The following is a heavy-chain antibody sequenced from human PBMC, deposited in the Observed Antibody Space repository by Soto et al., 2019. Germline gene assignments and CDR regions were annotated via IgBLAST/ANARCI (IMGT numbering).Heavy chain of an antibody. J-gene: IGHJ4*02. CDR2: LNPKIGAT. D-gene: IGHD3-10*01. Sequence: QVQLEQSGAEVREPGASVKVSCKTSGYSFTYSDINWVRQAPGQDLEWMGWLNPKIGATGSALRFKGRLTMTSDVATTTVFMELRGLRSEDTAVYYCARVKGYGSGSEGFDNWGQGTMVTVSS. CDR3: ARVKGYGSGSEGFDN. V-gene: IGHV1-8*02. CDR1: GYSFTYSD.